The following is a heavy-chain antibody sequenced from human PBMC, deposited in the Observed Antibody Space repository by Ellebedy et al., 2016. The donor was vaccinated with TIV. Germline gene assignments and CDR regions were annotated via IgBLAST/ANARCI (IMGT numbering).Heavy chain of an antibody. CDR3: AKGRGGGSDTSAPRYYFDY. D-gene: IGHD3-22*01. V-gene: IGHV3-23*01. CDR1: GFTFSSYA. CDR2: ISGSGGST. J-gene: IGHJ4*02. Sequence: GESLKISCAASGFTFSSYAMSWVRQAPGKGLEWVSAISGSGGSTYYADSVKGRFTISRDNSKNTLYLQMNRLRAEDTAVYYCAKGRGGGSDTSAPRYYFDYWGLGTLVTVSS.